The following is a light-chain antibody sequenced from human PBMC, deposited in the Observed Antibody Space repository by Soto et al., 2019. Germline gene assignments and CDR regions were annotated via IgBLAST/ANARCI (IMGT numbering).Light chain of an antibody. CDR1: SGHSSYA. J-gene: IGLJ1*01. CDR2: LNSDGSH. CDR3: QTWGTGIQV. V-gene: IGLV4-69*01. Sequence: QSVLTQSPSASASLGASVKLTCTLSSGHSSYAIAWHQQQPEKGPRYFMKLNSDGSHSKGDGIPDRFSGSSSGAERYLTISSLQSEDEADYYCQTWGTGIQVFGTGIKLTVL.